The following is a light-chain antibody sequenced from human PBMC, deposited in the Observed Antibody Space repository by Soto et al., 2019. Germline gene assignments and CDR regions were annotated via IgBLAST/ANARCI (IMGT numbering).Light chain of an antibody. CDR1: QSLSSGY. Sequence: EVVLTQSPGNLSLSPGERATLSCRASQSLSSGYLAWYQQKHGQAPRLLIFDASSRATGIPDRFSGSGSGTDFTLTISRLEPDDFAVYYCQHYGSSPLTFGGGTKVEIK. CDR3: QHYGSSPLT. V-gene: IGKV3-20*01. J-gene: IGKJ4*01. CDR2: DAS.